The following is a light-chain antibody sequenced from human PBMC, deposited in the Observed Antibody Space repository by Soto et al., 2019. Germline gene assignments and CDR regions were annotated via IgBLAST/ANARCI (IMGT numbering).Light chain of an antibody. Sequence: EIVMTQSPGTLSVSTEEGATLSCRASQSVDRNLAWYQQKPGQAPRLLIYGASTRPTGIPDRFSGSGSGTEFSLTISSLQSEDFAVYYCQNFNSLFGGGTRVEIK. CDR1: QSVDRN. V-gene: IGKV3D-15*01. J-gene: IGKJ4*01. CDR3: QNFNSL. CDR2: GAS.